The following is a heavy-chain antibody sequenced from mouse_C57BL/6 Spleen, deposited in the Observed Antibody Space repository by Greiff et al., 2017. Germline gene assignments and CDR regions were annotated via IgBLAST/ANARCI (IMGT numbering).Heavy chain of an antibody. CDR3: ARSLDSSADFDY. V-gene: IGHV1-52*01. Sequence: QVQLQQPGAELVRPGSSVKLSCKASGYTFTSYWMHWVQQRPIQGLEWIGNIDPSDSETHYNQKFKDKATLTVDKSSSTAYMQLSSLTSEDSAVYYCARSLDSSADFDYWGQGTTLTVSS. CDR2: IDPSDSET. CDR1: GYTFTSYW. J-gene: IGHJ2*01. D-gene: IGHD3-2*02.